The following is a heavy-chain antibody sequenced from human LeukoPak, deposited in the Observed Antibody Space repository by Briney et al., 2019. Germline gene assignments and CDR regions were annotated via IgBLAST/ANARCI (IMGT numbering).Heavy chain of an antibody. D-gene: IGHD2-15*01. CDR1: DGSFSGYS. Sequence: PSETLSLTCAVYDGSFSGYSWGWIRQPPGKGLEWIGEINQSGSTNYNPSLKSRVTISVDTSKNQFSLKLSSVTAADTAVYYCARLVVGPLYYYYYYYMDVWGKGTTVTISS. CDR2: INQSGST. J-gene: IGHJ6*03. V-gene: IGHV4-34*01. CDR3: ARLVVGPLYYYYYYYMDV.